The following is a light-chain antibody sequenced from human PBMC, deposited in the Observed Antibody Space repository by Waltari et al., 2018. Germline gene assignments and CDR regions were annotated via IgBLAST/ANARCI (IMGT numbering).Light chain of an antibody. Sequence: SYELTQPSSVSVSPGQPARITCSGDVLAKKYPRWFQQKPGQAPVLVIYKDSERPSGIPERFSGSSSGTTVTLTISGAQVEDEADYYCYSAADNNLRVFGGGTKLTVL. V-gene: IGLV3-27*01. J-gene: IGLJ2*01. CDR1: VLAKKY. CDR2: KDS. CDR3: YSAADNNLRV.